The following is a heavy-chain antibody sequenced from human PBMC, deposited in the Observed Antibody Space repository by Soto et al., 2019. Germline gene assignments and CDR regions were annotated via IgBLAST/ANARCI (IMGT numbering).Heavy chain of an antibody. V-gene: IGHV3-23*05. CDR3: ASIPTFMVLTPRDY. Sequence: EVQFLESGGGLVQPGGSLRLSCATSGLDFSGFSMNWVRQAPGKGLEWVSSIGISSTITYYADSVKGRFTISRDNSKSTLYLQMDSLKVEDTAFYYCASIPTFMVLTPRDYRGQGTLVTVSA. D-gene: IGHD2-21*02. CDR2: IGISSTIT. CDR1: GLDFSGFS. J-gene: IGHJ4*02.